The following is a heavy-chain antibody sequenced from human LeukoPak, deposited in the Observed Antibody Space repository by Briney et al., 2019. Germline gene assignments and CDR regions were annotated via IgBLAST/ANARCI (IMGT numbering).Heavy chain of an antibody. Sequence: ASVKVSCKASGGTFSSYAISWVRQAPGQGLEWMGGIIPIFGTANYAQKFQGRVTITADKSTSTAYMELSSLRSEDTAVYYCASPLLGYDSSGYYSLWGQGTLVTVSS. V-gene: IGHV1-69*06. CDR1: GGTFSSYA. D-gene: IGHD3-22*01. CDR3: ASPLLGYDSSGYYSL. J-gene: IGHJ4*02. CDR2: IIPIFGTA.